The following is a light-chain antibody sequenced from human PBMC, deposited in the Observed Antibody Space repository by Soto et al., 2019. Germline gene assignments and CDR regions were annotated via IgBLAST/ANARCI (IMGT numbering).Light chain of an antibody. V-gene: IGKV1-33*01. CDR1: HDITSF. J-gene: IGKJ3*01. CDR3: QHCDYLPI. CDR2: DAS. Sequence: DIQMTQCPSSLSASVGDSVTITCQASHDITSFLNWYQHKPGRAPKLLIYDASILEAGVPTRFSGSGSGTHFTYTISSLQPEDVATYYCQHCDYLPIFGPGTTVDFK.